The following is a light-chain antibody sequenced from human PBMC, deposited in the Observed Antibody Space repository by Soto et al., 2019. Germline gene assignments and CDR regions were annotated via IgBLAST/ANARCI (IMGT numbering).Light chain of an antibody. Sequence: LTQPAPVSGSPGQSITISCTGTSSDVGNYNLVSWYQQHPGKAPKLMIYEVNKRPSGVSNRFSGSKSGNTASLTISGLQAEDEADYFCCSYTRSSTYVFGTGTKVTVL. CDR1: SSDVGNYNL. CDR2: EVN. V-gene: IGLV2-23*02. CDR3: CSYTRSSTYV. J-gene: IGLJ1*01.